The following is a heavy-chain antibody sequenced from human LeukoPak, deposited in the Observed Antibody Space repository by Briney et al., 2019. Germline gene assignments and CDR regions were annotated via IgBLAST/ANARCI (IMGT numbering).Heavy chain of an antibody. CDR1: GGSISSSSYY. V-gene: IGHV4-39*01. J-gene: IGHJ4*02. Sequence: SETLSLTCTVSGGSISSSSYYWGWVRQPPGKGLEWTGSIYYSGSTYYNPSLKSRVAISVDTSKNQFSLKLSSVTATDTAVYYCARHPRDYYDNSGYYYYFDYWGQGTLVTVSS. CDR3: ARHPRDYYDNSGYYYYFDY. CDR2: IYYSGST. D-gene: IGHD3-22*01.